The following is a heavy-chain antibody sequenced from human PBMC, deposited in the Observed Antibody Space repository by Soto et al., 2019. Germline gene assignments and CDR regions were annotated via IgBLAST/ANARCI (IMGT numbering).Heavy chain of an antibody. CDR1: GYGFTSYW. V-gene: IGHV5-10-1*01. CDR2: IDPSDSYT. D-gene: IGHD6-19*01. CDR3: ARHSQKGYRSGGYNWFDT. J-gene: IGHJ5*02. Sequence: GESLKISCKGSGYGFTSYWISWVRQMPGKGLEWMGRIDPSDSYTNYSPSFQGHVTISADKSISTAYLQWSSLKASDTAMYYCARHSQKGYRSGGYNWFDTWGQGTLVTVSS.